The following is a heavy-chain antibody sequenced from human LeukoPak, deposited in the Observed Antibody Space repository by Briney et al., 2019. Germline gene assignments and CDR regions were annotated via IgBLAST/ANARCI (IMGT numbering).Heavy chain of an antibody. Sequence: SGPALLKPTQTLTLTCTFSGFSLSTRAMCVSWIRQPPGKALEWLSRIDWDDDKYYITSLKTRLTISKDTSKNQVVLTMTNMDPVDTATYYCARMCYGSGSDYWGQGTLVTVSS. V-gene: IGHV2-70*11. CDR1: GFSLSTRAMC. D-gene: IGHD3-10*01. CDR2: IDWDDDK. CDR3: ARMCYGSGSDY. J-gene: IGHJ4*02.